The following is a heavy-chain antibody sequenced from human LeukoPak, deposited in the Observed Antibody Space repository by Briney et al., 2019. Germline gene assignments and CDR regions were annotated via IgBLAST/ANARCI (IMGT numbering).Heavy chain of an antibody. Sequence: GGSLRLSWAISGLTLSSYWMTWVRQAPGKGLELVANIKQDGSEKYYVDSVKGRFTISRDNAKNSLYLQMSSLRVEDTAVYYCARVGCTTTSCLANWGQGTLVTVSS. CDR3: ARVGCTTTSCLAN. CDR2: IKQDGSEK. V-gene: IGHV3-7*01. D-gene: IGHD2-2*01. CDR1: GLTLSSYW. J-gene: IGHJ4*02.